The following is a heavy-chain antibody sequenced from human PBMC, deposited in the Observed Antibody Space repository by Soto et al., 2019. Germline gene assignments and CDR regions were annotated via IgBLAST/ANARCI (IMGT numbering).Heavy chain of an antibody. J-gene: IGHJ4*02. D-gene: IGHD6-6*01. V-gene: IGHV4-30-2*01. CDR1: GGSISSGSYS. CDR3: GRNLAYSTSSGPGY. CDR2: IYHSGST. Sequence: SETLSLTCAVSGGSISSGSYSWSWIRQPPGKGLEWIGYIYHSGSTYYNPSLKSRVTISVDKSKNQFSLNLTSVTAADTTVYYCGRNLAYSTSSGPGYWGQGTLVTVSS.